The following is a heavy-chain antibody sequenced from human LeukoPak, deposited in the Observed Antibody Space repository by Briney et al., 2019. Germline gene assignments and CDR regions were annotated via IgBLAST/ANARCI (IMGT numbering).Heavy chain of an antibody. J-gene: IGHJ6*04. CDR2: ISAYNGNT. CDR3: ARFPYGSGSYYYYYVMDV. CDR1: GYTFTSYG. D-gene: IGHD3-10*01. V-gene: IGHV1-18*04. Sequence: ASVKVACKASGYTFTSYGISWVRQAPGQGLEWMGWISAYNGNTNYAQKLQGRVTMTTDTSTSTAYMELRSLRSDDTAVYYCARFPYGSGSYYYYYVMDVWGKGTTVTVSS.